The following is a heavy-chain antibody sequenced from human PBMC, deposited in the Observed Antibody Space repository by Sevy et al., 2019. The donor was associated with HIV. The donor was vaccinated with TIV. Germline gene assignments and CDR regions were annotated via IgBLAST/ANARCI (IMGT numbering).Heavy chain of an antibody. Sequence: ASVKVSCKASGGTFSSYAISWVRQAPGQGLEWMGGIIPIFGTANYAQKFQGRVTITPDESTSTAYMELSSLRSEDTAVYYCARGVSGYRLGVFDYWGQGTLVTVSS. CDR1: GGTFSSYA. CDR2: IIPIFGTA. D-gene: IGHD3-16*01. J-gene: IGHJ4*02. CDR3: ARGVSGYRLGVFDY. V-gene: IGHV1-69*13.